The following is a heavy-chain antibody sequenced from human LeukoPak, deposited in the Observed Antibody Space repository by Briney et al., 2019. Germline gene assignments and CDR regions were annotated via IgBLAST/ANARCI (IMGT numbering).Heavy chain of an antibody. CDR1: GYTYTSYG. CDR2: ISAYNGNT. CDR3: AGSAGYDILTAYLLDY. V-gene: IGHV1-18*01. Sequence: ASVKVSCKASGYTYTSYGISWVRQAPGQGLEWMGWISAYNGNTNYAQKLQGRVTMTTDTSTSTAYMELRSLRSDGTAVYYCAGSAGYDILTAYLLDYWGQGTLVTVSS. D-gene: IGHD3-9*01. J-gene: IGHJ4*02.